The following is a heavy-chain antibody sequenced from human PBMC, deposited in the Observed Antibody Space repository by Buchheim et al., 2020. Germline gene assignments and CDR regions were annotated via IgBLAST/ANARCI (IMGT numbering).Heavy chain of an antibody. V-gene: IGHV3-43D*03. CDR2: ISWDGGST. J-gene: IGHJ4*02. Sequence: EVQLVESGGVVVQPGGSLRLSCAASGFTFDDDAMHWVRKAPGKGLEWVSLISWDGGSTYYADSGKGRFTVSRDNSKNSLYLHMHSLRAEDAAFYYCAKDRGARRGYFDSWGQGTL. CDR1: GFTFDDDA. CDR3: AKDRGARRGYFDS. D-gene: IGHD1-26*01.